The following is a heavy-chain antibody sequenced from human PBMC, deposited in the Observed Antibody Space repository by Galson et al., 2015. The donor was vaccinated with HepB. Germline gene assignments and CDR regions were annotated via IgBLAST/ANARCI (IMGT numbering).Heavy chain of an antibody. Sequence: SLRLSCAASGFTFSTYAMSWVRQAPGKGLKWVSGISGIDGSTYYADSVKGRFTISRDNSKNTLFLQMNSLRADDTAVYYCARQLAIDYWGQGTLVTVSS. D-gene: IGHD5-12*01. J-gene: IGHJ4*02. CDR2: ISGIDGST. CDR1: GFTFSTYA. CDR3: ARQLAIDY. V-gene: IGHV3-23*01.